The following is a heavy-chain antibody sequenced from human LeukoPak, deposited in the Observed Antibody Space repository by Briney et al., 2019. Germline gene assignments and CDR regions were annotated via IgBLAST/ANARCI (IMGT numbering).Heavy chain of an antibody. Sequence: GGPLRLSCAASGLTFANARMNWVRQAPGKGLEWVGRIKGKPDGGTADYAASVMARFIISRDDSKNTVYLQMNSLREEDSGLYFCSTDRDWGQGTLVAV. CDR1: GLTFANAR. CDR2: IKGKPDGGTA. V-gene: IGHV3-15*05. CDR3: STDRD. D-gene: IGHD5-24*01. J-gene: IGHJ4*02.